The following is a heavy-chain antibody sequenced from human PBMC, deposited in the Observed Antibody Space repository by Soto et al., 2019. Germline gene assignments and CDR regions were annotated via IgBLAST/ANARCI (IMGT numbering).Heavy chain of an antibody. CDR2: IYWDDDK. V-gene: IGHV2-5*02. J-gene: IGHJ5*02. Sequence: QITLKESGPTLVKPTQTLTLTCTFSGFSLTTRGVGVGWIRQPPGKALEWLALIYWDDDKRYSPSLKSRLTITKDTSKNQVVLTLTNMDPVDTATYYCAHRSRVTAKWKNWFDPWGQGTLVPVSS. CDR3: AHRSRVTAKWKNWFDP. D-gene: IGHD2-21*02. CDR1: GFSLTTRGVG.